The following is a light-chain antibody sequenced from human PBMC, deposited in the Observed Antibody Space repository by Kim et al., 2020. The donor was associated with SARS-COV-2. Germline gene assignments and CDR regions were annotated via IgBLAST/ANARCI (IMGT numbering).Light chain of an antibody. V-gene: IGKV3-11*01. CDR1: QNVNTY. J-gene: IGKJ4*01. CDR2: DAS. CDR3: QQRVNWPSLS. Sequence: EILLTQSPATLSLSPGETATLSCRASQNVNTYLLWYQHKPGQAPRLLIYDASNRATGIPTRFSASGSGTDFTLTISSLEPEDFAIYYCQQRVNWPSLSFGGGTKVDIK.